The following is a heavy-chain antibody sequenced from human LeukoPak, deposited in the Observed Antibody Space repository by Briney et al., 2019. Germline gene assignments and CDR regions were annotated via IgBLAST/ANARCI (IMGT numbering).Heavy chain of an antibody. Sequence: LSLTCAVYGGCFSGYYWNWVRQAPGKGLEWVSYISSSGSTIYYADSVKGRFTISRDNAKNSLYLQMNSLRAEDTAVYYCARARNRGPFDYWGQGTLVTVSS. J-gene: IGHJ4*02. CDR1: GGCFSGYY. V-gene: IGHV3-48*03. CDR3: ARARNRGPFDY. CDR2: ISSSGSTI. D-gene: IGHD1-14*01.